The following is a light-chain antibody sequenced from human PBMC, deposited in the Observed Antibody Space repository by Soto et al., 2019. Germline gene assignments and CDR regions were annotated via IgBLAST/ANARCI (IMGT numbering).Light chain of an antibody. CDR3: QQYNNWPWT. J-gene: IGKJ1*01. V-gene: IGKV3-15*01. Sequence: IVMTQSPVTLSVSPGERATLSCRASQSVSSSNLAWYQQKPGQAPRLLMYGTSTRATGIPARFSGRGSGTEFTLTISSLQSEDSAVYYCQQYNNWPWTFGQGTKVEIK. CDR2: GTS. CDR1: QSVSSSN.